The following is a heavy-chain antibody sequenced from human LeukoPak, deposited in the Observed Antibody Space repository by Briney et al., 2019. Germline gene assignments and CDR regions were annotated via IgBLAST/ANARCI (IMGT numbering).Heavy chain of an antibody. CDR2: IYYSGST. D-gene: IGHD1-26*01. CDR3: ARVRVGAHWFDP. Sequence: SETLSLTCTVSGGSISSGDYYWSWIRQPPGKGLEWIGYIYYSGSTYYNPSLKSRVTISVDTSKDQFSLKLSSVTAADTDVYYCARVRVGAHWFDPWGQGTLVTVS. CDR1: GGSISSGDYY. V-gene: IGHV4-30-4*08. J-gene: IGHJ5*02.